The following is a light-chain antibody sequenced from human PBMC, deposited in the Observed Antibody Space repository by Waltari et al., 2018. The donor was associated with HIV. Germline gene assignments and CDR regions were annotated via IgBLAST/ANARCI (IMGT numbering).Light chain of an antibody. Sequence: QSALTQPASGSGPPGQSISIYCTGPSSDAGGYNAVSWYQQPPAKAPKLVILEVSNRPSGVSNRFSGSKSGNRASLTISGLQAEDEAYYYCSSYTSSDTVVFGGGTRVTVL. CDR2: EVS. J-gene: IGLJ2*01. CDR1: SSDAGGYNA. V-gene: IGLV2-14*01. CDR3: SSYTSSDTVV.